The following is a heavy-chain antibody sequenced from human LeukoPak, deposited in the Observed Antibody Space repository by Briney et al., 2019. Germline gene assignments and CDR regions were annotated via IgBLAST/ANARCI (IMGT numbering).Heavy chain of an antibody. J-gene: IGHJ5*02. Sequence: SEXLSLTCTVSGYSISSGYYWGWIRQPPGKGLEWIGSIYHSGSTYYNPSLKSRVTISVDTSKNQFSLKLSSVTAADTAVYYCARDLDFSQNWFDPWGQGTLVTVSS. CDR2: IYHSGST. D-gene: IGHD3/OR15-3a*01. CDR1: GYSISSGYY. CDR3: ARDLDFSQNWFDP. V-gene: IGHV4-38-2*02.